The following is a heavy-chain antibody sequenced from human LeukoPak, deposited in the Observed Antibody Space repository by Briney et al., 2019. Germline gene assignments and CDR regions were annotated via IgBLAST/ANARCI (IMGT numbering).Heavy chain of an antibody. J-gene: IGHJ4*02. D-gene: IGHD3-22*01. V-gene: IGHV4-39*07. Sequence: SETLSLTCSVSGDSISGSSYYWGWIRQPPGKGLEWIGSIYYSGSTYYNPSLKSRVTISVDTSKNQFSLKLSSVTAADTAVYYCARVNYDSSGWPFDYWGQGTLVTVSS. CDR3: ARVNYDSSGWPFDY. CDR2: IYYSGST. CDR1: GDSISGSSYY.